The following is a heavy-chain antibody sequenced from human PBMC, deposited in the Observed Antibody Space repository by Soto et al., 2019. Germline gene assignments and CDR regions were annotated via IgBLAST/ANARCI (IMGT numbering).Heavy chain of an antibody. CDR3: ARRGYDSGWSLDY. CDR2: INPSGGSA. V-gene: IGHV1-46*01. D-gene: IGHD6-19*01. CDR1: GYSFTSYY. Sequence: ASVKVSCKPSGYSFTSYYINWVRQAPGQGLEWMGIINPSGGSANYAQEFQGRVTMTVDTSTSTVYMELSSLTSDDTAVYYWARRGYDSGWSLDYWGQGTLVTVAS. J-gene: IGHJ4*02.